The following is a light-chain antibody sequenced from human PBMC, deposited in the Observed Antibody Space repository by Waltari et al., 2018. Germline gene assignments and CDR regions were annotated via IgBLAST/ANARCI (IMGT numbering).Light chain of an antibody. J-gene: IGLJ2*01. CDR2: GNT. V-gene: IGLV1-40*01. CDR1: SSNIGTGTD. CDR3: QSYDSTLNVVV. Sequence: QSVLSQPPSVSGAPGQWVTIPCTGSSSNIGTGTDVQCYQHLPGPAPKLLIYGNTNRPSGVPDRFSGSKSGTSGSLAITGLQAEDEADYFCQSYDSTLNVVVFGGGTKLTVL.